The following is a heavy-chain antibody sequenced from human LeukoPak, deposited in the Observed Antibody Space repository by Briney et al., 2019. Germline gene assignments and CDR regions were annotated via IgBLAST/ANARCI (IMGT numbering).Heavy chain of an antibody. CDR1: GFSFSSYS. J-gene: IGHJ4*02. Sequence: GGSLRLSCAASGFSFSSYSMNWVRQAPGRGLEWVSYISTSSSTMYYADSMKGRFTISRDNAKNSLYLQTNSLRAEDTAVYYCARSYSSNWEFGYWGQGTLVTVSS. V-gene: IGHV3-48*01. D-gene: IGHD6-13*01. CDR2: ISTSSSTM. CDR3: ARSYSSNWEFGY.